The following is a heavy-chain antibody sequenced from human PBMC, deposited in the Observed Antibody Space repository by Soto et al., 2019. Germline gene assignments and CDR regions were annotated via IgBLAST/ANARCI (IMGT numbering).Heavy chain of an antibody. J-gene: IGHJ4*02. CDR2: IIPIFGTA. Sequence: QVQLVQSGAEVKKPGSSVTVSCKASGGTFSSYAVSWVRQAPGQGLEGMGGIIPIFGTANYAQKFQARVTITAHESTSTAYMELSRLRSEDTGRYYCAIFGASLCSSTSCNHDYWGQGTLVTVSS. D-gene: IGHD2-2*01. CDR1: GGTFSSYA. V-gene: IGHV1-69*01. CDR3: AIFGASLCSSTSCNHDY.